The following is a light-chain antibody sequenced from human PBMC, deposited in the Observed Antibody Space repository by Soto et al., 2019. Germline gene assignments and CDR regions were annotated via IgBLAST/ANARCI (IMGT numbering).Light chain of an antibody. CDR1: SSDVGGYNY. CDR3: SSYTSSSNWV. J-gene: IGLJ3*02. Sequence: QSALTQPASVSGSPGQSITISCTGTSSDVGGYNYVSWYQQHPGKAPKLMIYDVSNRPSGVSNRFSGSKSGNTASLTISGLQAEDEADYYFSSYTSSSNWVFGAGTKVTVL. CDR2: DVS. V-gene: IGLV2-14*01.